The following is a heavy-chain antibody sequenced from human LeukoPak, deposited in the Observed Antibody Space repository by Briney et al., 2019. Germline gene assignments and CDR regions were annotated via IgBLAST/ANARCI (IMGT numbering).Heavy chain of an antibody. Sequence: SETLSLTCAVYGGSFSGYYWSWIRQPPGKGLEWIGEINHSGSTNYNPSLKSRVTISVDTSKNQFSLKLSSVTAADTAVYYCARLDSISGSYPLDYWGQGTLVTVSS. CDR3: ARLDSISGSYPLDY. J-gene: IGHJ4*02. CDR2: INHSGST. CDR1: GGSFSGYY. D-gene: IGHD3-10*01. V-gene: IGHV4-34*01.